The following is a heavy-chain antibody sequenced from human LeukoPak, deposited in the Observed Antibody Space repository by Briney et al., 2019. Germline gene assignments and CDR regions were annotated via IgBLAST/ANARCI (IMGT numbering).Heavy chain of an antibody. CDR1: GGSISSYY. CDR2: IYYSGST. Sequence: SETLSLTCTVSGGSISSYYWNWIRQPPGKGLEWIGYIYYSGSTNYNPSLKSRVTISVDTSKNQFSLKLRTVTAAYTAVHYCARLRPWELWGFDYWGQGTLVTVSS. V-gene: IGHV4-59*01. CDR3: ARLRPWELWGFDY. J-gene: IGHJ4*02. D-gene: IGHD1-26*01.